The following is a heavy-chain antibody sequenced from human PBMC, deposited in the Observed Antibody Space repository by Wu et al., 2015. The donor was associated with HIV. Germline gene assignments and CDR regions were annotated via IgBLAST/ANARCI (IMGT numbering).Heavy chain of an antibody. V-gene: IGHV1-69*05. CDR2: ILPIYGTT. CDR3: ARGIAVTPMANWFDP. D-gene: IGHD6-19*01. Sequence: QVHLVQSGAEVKKPGSSVKVSCKASGDTFSNYAINWVRQAPGQGLEWMGDILPIYGTTHYAQKFQGRVTLTTDTSTSTAYLELRSLRYDDTAVYYCARGIAVTPMANWFDPWGQGTLVTVSS. J-gene: IGHJ5*02. CDR1: GDTFSNYA.